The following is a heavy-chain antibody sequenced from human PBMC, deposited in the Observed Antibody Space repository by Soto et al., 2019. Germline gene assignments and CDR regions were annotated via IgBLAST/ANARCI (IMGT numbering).Heavy chain of an antibody. CDR2: IYYSGST. J-gene: IGHJ5*02. Sequence: QVQLQESGPGLVKPSQTLSLTCTVSGGSISSGDYYWSWIRQPPGKGLAWIGYIYYSGSTYYTPSLRSRVTISVDTSKNQFSLKLSSVTAADTAVYYCARERPDGSRLDPWSQGTLVTVSS. CDR1: GGSISSGDYY. V-gene: IGHV4-30-4*01. D-gene: IGHD6-13*01. CDR3: ARERPDGSRLDP.